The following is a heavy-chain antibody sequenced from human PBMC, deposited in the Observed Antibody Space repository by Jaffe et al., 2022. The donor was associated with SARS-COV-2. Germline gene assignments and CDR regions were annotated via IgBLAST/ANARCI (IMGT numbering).Heavy chain of an antibody. Sequence: QVQLVQSGAEVKKPGASVKVSCKASGYTFTSYGISWVRQAPGQGLEWMGWISAYNGNTNYAQKLQGRVTMTTDTSTSTAYMELRSLRSDDTAVYYCARQEYYYDSSGYFNSGVYYYYMDVWGKGTTVTVSS. CDR2: ISAYNGNT. CDR3: ARQEYYYDSSGYFNSGVYYYYMDV. CDR1: GYTFTSYG. J-gene: IGHJ6*03. D-gene: IGHD3-22*01. V-gene: IGHV1-18*01.